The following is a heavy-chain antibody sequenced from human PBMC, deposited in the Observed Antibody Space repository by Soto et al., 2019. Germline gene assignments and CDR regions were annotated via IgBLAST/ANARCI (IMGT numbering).Heavy chain of an antibody. CDR1: GDTFTGCD. D-gene: IGHD4-17*01. J-gene: IGHJ6*02. V-gene: IGHV1-8*01. CDR2: MNPNSGNT. Sequence: SSKVSCKSFGDTFTGCDMNWARQATGQGLEWMGWMNPNSGNTGYAQKFQGRVIMTRNTSISTAYMELSSLRSEDTAVYYCARTFCGDYGDTYYYYGIDVWGQGTTVTVSS. CDR3: ARTFCGDYGDTYYYYGIDV.